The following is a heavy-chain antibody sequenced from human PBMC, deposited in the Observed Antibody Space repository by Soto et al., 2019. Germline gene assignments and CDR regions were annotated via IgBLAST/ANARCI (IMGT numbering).Heavy chain of an antibody. CDR1: GYNFKNFW. D-gene: IGHD2-15*01. Sequence: GESLKISCKGSGYNFKNFWITWVRQMPGKGLGWMGRIDPSDSHINYSPSVQGHITISADKSINTAYLQWDSLKASDTAMYYCARRSPGSEGYWGQGTLVTVSS. CDR3: ARRSPGSEGY. V-gene: IGHV5-10-1*01. CDR2: IDPSDSHI. J-gene: IGHJ4*02.